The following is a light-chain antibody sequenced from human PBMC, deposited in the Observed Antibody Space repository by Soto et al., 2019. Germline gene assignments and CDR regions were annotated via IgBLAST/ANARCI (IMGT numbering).Light chain of an antibody. Sequence: QSALTQPASVSGSPGQSITISCTGTSSDVGSYNLVSWYQQHPGKAPKLMISEGNKRPSGISNRFSGSKSGNTASLTISGLQAEDEADYYCCSFATSGTWVFGGVTQLTVL. CDR2: EGN. CDR1: SSDVGSYNL. CDR3: CSFATSGTWV. V-gene: IGLV2-23*01. J-gene: IGLJ3*02.